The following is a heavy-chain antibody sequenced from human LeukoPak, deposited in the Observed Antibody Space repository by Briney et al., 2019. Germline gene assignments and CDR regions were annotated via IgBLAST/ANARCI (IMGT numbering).Heavy chain of an antibody. CDR3: ARDIGTIAPLYFDY. CDR1: GFTVSSNY. D-gene: IGHD3-3*01. CDR2: IYSGGST. V-gene: IGHV3-66*01. Sequence: GGSLRLSCAASGFTVSSNYMSWVRQAPGKGLEWVSVIYSGGSTYYADSVKGRFTISRDNSKNTLYLQMNSLRAEDTAVYYCARDIGTIAPLYFDYWGQGTLVTVSS. J-gene: IGHJ4*02.